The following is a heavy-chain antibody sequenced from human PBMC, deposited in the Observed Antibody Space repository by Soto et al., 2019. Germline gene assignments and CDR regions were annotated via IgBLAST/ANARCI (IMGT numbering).Heavy chain of an antibody. CDR2: IWYDGSNK. CDR3: ARDREYRGNNSPGS. D-gene: IGHD5-12*01. Sequence: SLRLSCAASGFTFSSYGMHWVRQAPGKGLEWVAVIWYDGSNKYYADSVKGRFTISRGNSKNTLYLQMNSLRAEDTAVYYCARDREYRGNNSPGSGGREPLVTFPS. V-gene: IGHV3-33*01. J-gene: IGHJ4*02. CDR1: GFTFSSYG.